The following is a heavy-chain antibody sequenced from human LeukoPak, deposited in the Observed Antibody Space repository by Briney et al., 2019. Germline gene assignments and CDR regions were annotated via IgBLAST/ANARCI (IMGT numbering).Heavy chain of an antibody. V-gene: IGHV1-69*13. J-gene: IGHJ5*02. Sequence: GASVKVSCKASGGTFSSYAISWVRQAPGQGLEWMGGIIPIFGTANYAQKFQGRVTITADESTSTAYMELSSLRSHDTAVYYCAACPTPPATACFWFDPWGQGTLVTVSS. D-gene: IGHD2-2*01. CDR2: IIPIFGTA. CDR3: AACPTPPATACFWFDP. CDR1: GGTFSSYA.